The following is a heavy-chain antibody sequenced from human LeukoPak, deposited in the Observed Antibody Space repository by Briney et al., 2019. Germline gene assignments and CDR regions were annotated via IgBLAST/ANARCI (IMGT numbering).Heavy chain of an antibody. Sequence: GGSLRLSCAASGFTFSSYAMSWVRQAPGKGLEWVSAISGSGGSTYYADPVKGRFTISRDNSKNTLYLQMNSLRAEDTAVYYCAKSDDYGDYTFDYWGQGTLVTVSS. CDR1: GFTFSSYA. D-gene: IGHD4-17*01. V-gene: IGHV3-23*01. CDR3: AKSDDYGDYTFDY. CDR2: ISGSGGST. J-gene: IGHJ4*02.